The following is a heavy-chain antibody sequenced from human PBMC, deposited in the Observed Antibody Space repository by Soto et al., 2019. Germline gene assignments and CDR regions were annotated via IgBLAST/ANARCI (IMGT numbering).Heavy chain of an antibody. CDR2: ISYSGST. CDR1: SDSISSYY. V-gene: IGHV4-59*01. CDR3: ARGTSWQLPFDY. J-gene: IGHJ4*02. Sequence: LSLTCTVSSDSISSYYWSWIRQPPGKRLEWIGYISYSGSTDYNPSLKSRVTISGDTSKNQFSLKVSSVTAADTAVYYCARGTSWQLPFDYWGQGTMVTVSS. D-gene: IGHD6-13*01.